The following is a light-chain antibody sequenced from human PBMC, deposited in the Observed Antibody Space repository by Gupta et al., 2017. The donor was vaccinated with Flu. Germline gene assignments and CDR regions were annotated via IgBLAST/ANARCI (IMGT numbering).Light chain of an antibody. CDR3: QQYATSPYS. J-gene: IGKJ2*03. CDR1: QSVDYFY. CDR2: GAS. Sequence: IVLMQSPGILSLSPGEGATLSCRASQSVDYFYLAWYQQKPGQAPRLLIYGASTRATGIPDRFSGSGSGTDFTLTISRLGPEDFAVYYCQQYATSPYSFGQGSKLEIK. V-gene: IGKV3-20*01.